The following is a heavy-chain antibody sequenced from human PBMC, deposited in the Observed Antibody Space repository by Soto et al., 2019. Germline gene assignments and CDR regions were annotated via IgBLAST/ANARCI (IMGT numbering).Heavy chain of an antibody. CDR1: GFTFSSYA. Sequence: RGGSLRLSCAASGFTFSSYAMSWVRQAPGKGLEWVSAISGSGGSTYYADSVKGRFTISRDNSKNTLYLQMNSLRAEDTAVYYCAKGSYYYDSSGYAFGYWGQGTLVTVSS. D-gene: IGHD3-22*01. CDR2: ISGSGGST. J-gene: IGHJ4*02. CDR3: AKGSYYYDSSGYAFGY. V-gene: IGHV3-23*01.